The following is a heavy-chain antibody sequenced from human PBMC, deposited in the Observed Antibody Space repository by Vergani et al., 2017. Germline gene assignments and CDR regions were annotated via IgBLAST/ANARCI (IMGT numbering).Heavy chain of an antibody. CDR3: ARGGLPDAFDI. V-gene: IGHV4-38-2*02. J-gene: IGHJ3*02. CDR2: IFHTGLT. CDR1: GYSISRGYF. Sequence: QVPLQKSGQGLVKPSKTLSLTCSVSGYSISRGYFFGFFWQHPGKRMEWIGHIFHTGLTNRNPSLRSRGAISVETSRNLFSLKLRSVTAADTAAYFCARGGLPDAFDIWGQGKLVTVSS. D-gene: IGHD3-10*01.